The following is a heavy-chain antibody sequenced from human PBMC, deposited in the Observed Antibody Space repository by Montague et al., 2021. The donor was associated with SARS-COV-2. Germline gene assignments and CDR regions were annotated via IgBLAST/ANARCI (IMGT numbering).Heavy chain of an antibody. J-gene: IGHJ4*02. Sequence: SLRLSCPASGFRFSNFAMSWVRQAPGKGLEWVSSISGGDGSTYYADSVKGRFTISRDNSKNTLYLQMNSLRAGDTAVYYCAKDLVDYWGQGTLVTVSS. V-gene: IGHV3-23*01. CDR3: AKDLVDY. D-gene: IGHD2-15*01. CDR1: GFRFSNFA. CDR2: ISGGDGST.